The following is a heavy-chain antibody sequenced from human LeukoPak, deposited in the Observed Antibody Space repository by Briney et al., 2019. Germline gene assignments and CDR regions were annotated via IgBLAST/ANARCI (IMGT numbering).Heavy chain of an antibody. V-gene: IGHV3-23*01. CDR2: MSGSGGST. CDR1: GFTFSSYA. D-gene: IGHD4-17*01. Sequence: GGSLRLSCAASGFTFSSYAMSWVRQAPGKGLEWVSSMSGSGGSTYYADSVKGRFTISRDDSKNTLYLQMNSLRAEDTAVYYCARVRYGELDVWGQGTTATVSS. CDR3: ARVRYGELDV. J-gene: IGHJ6*02.